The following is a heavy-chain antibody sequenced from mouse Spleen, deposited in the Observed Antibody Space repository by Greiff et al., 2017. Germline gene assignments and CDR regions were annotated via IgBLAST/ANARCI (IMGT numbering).Heavy chain of an antibody. CDR2: IYPGSGST. D-gene: IGHD2-3*01. CDR3: AREGDGYLDY. Sequence: QVQLKQPGAELVKPGASVKMSCKASGYTFTSYWITWVKQRPGQGLEWIGDIYPGSGSTNYNEKFKSKATLTVDTSSSTAYMQLSSLTSEGSAVYYCAREGDGYLDYWGQGTTLTVSS. CDR1: GYTFTSYW. V-gene: IGHV1-55*01. J-gene: IGHJ2*01.